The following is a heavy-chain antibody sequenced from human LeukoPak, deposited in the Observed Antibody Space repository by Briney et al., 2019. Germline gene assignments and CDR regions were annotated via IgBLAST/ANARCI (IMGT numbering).Heavy chain of an antibody. J-gene: IGHJ5*02. D-gene: IGHD3-10*01. CDR2: IYHSGST. Sequence: SETLSLTCTVSGGSISSSSYYWGWIRQPPGKGLEWIGSIYHSGSTYYNPSLKSRVTISVDTSKNQFSLKLSSVTAADTAVYYCARSYGSGIGWFDPWGQGTLVTVSS. CDR1: GGSISSSSYY. V-gene: IGHV4-39*07. CDR3: ARSYGSGIGWFDP.